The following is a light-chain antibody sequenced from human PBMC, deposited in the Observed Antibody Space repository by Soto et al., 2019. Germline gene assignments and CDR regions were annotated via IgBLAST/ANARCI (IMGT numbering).Light chain of an antibody. V-gene: IGKV3-20*01. CDR3: HHSGNSHGT. Sequence: EIVWAQSPGTLSLSPGERATLSCRARQTISSRYLTWYQQKSGQVPRLLIYGASSRATGIPDRFSGSGSGKDFTLTISRLEPEDVAVYYCHHSGNSHGTFGQGTKVEIK. J-gene: IGKJ1*01. CDR1: QTISSRY. CDR2: GAS.